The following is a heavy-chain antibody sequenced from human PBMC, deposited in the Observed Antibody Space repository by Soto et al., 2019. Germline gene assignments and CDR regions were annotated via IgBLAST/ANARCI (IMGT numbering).Heavy chain of an antibody. J-gene: IGHJ3*02. CDR3: ARGGIQLWLGAFDI. D-gene: IGHD5-18*01. Sequence: SETLSLTCTVSGGSISSYYWSWIRQPPGKGLEWIGYIYFTGSTNYNPSLKSRVTISVDTSKNQFSLKLSSVTAADTAVYYCARGGIQLWLGAFDIWGQGTMVTVSS. CDR1: GGSISSYY. CDR2: IYFTGST. V-gene: IGHV4-59*01.